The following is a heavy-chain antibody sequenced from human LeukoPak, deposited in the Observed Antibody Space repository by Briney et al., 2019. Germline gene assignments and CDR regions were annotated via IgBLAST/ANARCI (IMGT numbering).Heavy chain of an antibody. CDR1: GYTFTGYY. CDR2: INPNSGGT. D-gene: IGHD3-22*01. Sequence: ASVKVSCKASGYTFTGYYMHWVRQAPGQWLEWMGRINPNSGGTNYAQKFQGRVTMTRDTSINTAYMDLSRLRSDDTAVYYCARGRNSVYYFNVVAPSYFDYWGQGTLVTVSS. CDR3: ARGRNSVYYFNVVAPSYFDY. V-gene: IGHV1-2*06. J-gene: IGHJ4*02.